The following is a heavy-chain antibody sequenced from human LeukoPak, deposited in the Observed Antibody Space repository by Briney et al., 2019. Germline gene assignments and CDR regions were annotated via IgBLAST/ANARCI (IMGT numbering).Heavy chain of an antibody. CDR2: IIPNNGGT. D-gene: IGHD2-21*02. CDR3: ARGVLLQGRGAFDI. V-gene: IGHV1-2*02. Sequence: VASVKVSCKASGYTFTGYYMHWVRQAPGQGLEWMGWIIPNNGGTNYARKFQDRVTMTRDTSISTAYMELSSLTDDDTAVYYCARGVLLQGRGAFDIWGQGTMVTVSS. CDR1: GYTFTGYY. J-gene: IGHJ3*02.